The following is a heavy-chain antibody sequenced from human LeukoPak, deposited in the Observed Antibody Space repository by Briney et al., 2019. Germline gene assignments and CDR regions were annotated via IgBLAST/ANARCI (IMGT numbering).Heavy chain of an antibody. CDR2: IYISGST. D-gene: IGHD2-15*01. Sequence: SETLSLTCTVSGASISSYYWSWIRQPAGKGLEWIGRIYISGSTNYNSSLQSRVTMSVDTSKNQFSLKLSSVTAADTAVYYCARALNPLPGTYYFDYWGQGTLVTVSS. V-gene: IGHV4-4*07. CDR3: ARALNPLPGTYYFDY. J-gene: IGHJ4*02. CDR1: GASISSYY.